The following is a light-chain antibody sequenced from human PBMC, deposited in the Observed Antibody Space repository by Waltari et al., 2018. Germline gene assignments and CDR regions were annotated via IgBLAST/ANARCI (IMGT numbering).Light chain of an antibody. Sequence: TLSCSASQSVSSNLAWYQQKPGQAPRLLIDGASTRATGIPARFSGSGSGTEFTLTISSLQSEDFAVYYCQQYNNWPPITFGQGTRLEIK. CDR1: QSVSSN. V-gene: IGKV3-15*01. CDR2: GAS. CDR3: QQYNNWPPIT. J-gene: IGKJ5*01.